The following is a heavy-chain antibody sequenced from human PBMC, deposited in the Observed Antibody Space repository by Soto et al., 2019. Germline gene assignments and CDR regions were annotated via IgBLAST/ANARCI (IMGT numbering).Heavy chain of an antibody. Sequence: PSVKVSCKTSGYTFSNDGITWVRQAPGQPLEWLGWISLYSDGTNYAQKFQGRVSMTTDTSTTTAYMELRSLRSDDTAVYYCARVVPGAEAWFGPWGQGTLVTVSS. CDR2: ISLYSDGT. CDR1: GYTFSNDG. V-gene: IGHV1-18*01. D-gene: IGHD2-2*01. J-gene: IGHJ5*02. CDR3: ARVVPGAEAWFGP.